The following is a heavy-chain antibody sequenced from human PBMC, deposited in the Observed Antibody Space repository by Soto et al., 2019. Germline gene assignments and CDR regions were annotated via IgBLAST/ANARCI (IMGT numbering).Heavy chain of an antibody. CDR3: ASGGGYCSSTSCLDY. Sequence: GASVKVSCKASGYTFTGYYMHWVRQAPGQGLEWMGWINPNSGGTNYAQKFQGWVTMTRDTSISTAYMELSRLRSDDTAVYYCASGGGYCSSTSCLDYWGQGTLVTVSS. J-gene: IGHJ4*02. CDR2: INPNSGGT. V-gene: IGHV1-2*04. CDR1: GYTFTGYY. D-gene: IGHD2-2*01.